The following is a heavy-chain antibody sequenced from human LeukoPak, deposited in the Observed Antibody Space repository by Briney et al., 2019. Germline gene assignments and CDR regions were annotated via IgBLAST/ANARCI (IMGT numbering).Heavy chain of an antibody. D-gene: IGHD6-6*01. CDR3: AREWAEYSSSAEIDY. V-gene: IGHV1-2*02. CDR1: GYTFSGHY. Sequence: ASVKVSCKASGYTFSGHYMHWVRQAPGQGLEWMGWINPNSGGTNYAQKFQGRVTMTRDTSISTAYMELSRLRSDDTAVYYCAREWAEYSSSAEIDYWGQGTLVTVSS. J-gene: IGHJ4*02. CDR2: INPNSGGT.